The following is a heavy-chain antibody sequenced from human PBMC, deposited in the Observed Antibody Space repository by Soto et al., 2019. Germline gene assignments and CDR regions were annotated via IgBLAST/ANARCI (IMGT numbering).Heavy chain of an antibody. V-gene: IGHV4-34*01. Sequence: QVQLQQSGAGLLKPSETLSLTCAVYGGSFSGYYWGWVRQPPGKGLEWIGEINHSGSSNYHPSLKSRVTISVDTAKKQFSLRVYSVTPADTAVDYCARGEITLLGGMDVW. J-gene: IGHJ6*01. D-gene: IGHD3-10*01. CDR3: ARGEITLLGGMDV. CDR1: GGSFSGYY. CDR2: INHSGSS.